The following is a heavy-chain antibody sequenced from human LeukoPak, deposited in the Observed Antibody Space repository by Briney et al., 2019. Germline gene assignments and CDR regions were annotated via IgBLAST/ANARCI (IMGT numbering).Heavy chain of an antibody. J-gene: IGHJ5*02. CDR3: AFYYYGTRRFDP. CDR1: GFTFSNAW. CDR2: IKSKTDGGTT. Sequence: PGGSLRLSCAASGFTFSNAWMSWVRQAPGKGLEWVGRIKSKTDGGTTDYAAPVKGRFTTSRDDSKNTLYLQMNSLKTEDTAVYYCAFYYYGTRRFDPWGQGTLVTVSS. V-gene: IGHV3-15*01. D-gene: IGHD3-10*01.